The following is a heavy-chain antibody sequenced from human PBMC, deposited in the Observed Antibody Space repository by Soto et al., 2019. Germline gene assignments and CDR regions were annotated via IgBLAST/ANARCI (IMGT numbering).Heavy chain of an antibody. V-gene: IGHV3-43D*04. Sequence: PGGPLRLSCAASGFTFDDYAMHWVRQAPGKGLEWVSLISWDGGSTYYADSVKGRFTISRDNSKNSLYLQMNSLRAEDTAVYHCAKGDDYGGNADAFDIWGQGTMVTVSS. J-gene: IGHJ3*02. CDR3: AKGDDYGGNADAFDI. CDR2: ISWDGGST. D-gene: IGHD4-17*01. CDR1: GFTFDDYA.